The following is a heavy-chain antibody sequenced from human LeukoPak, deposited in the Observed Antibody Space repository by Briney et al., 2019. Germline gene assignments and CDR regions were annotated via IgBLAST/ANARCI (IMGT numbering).Heavy chain of an antibody. CDR1: GYTFTRYG. Sequence: ASVKVSCKASGYTFTRYGISGVRQAPGQGLEWMGWISGYNGNTNYAEKLQGRVTMTTDTSTSTVYMELRSLRADDTAVYYCARDSLYYGSGSYLGFDPWGQGTLVTVSS. D-gene: IGHD3-10*01. J-gene: IGHJ5*02. CDR2: ISGYNGNT. V-gene: IGHV1-18*01. CDR3: ARDSLYYGSGSYLGFDP.